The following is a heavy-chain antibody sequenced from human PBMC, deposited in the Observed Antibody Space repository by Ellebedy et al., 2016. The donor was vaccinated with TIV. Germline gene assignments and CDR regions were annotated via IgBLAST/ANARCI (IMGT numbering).Heavy chain of an antibody. CDR3: ARVAKQWLVPRLVYYYGMDV. D-gene: IGHD6-19*01. CDR2: INHSGST. J-gene: IGHJ6*02. V-gene: IGHV4-34*01. CDR1: GGSFSGYY. Sequence: SETLSLXXAVYGGSFSGYYWSWIRQPPGKGLEWIGEINHSGSTNYNPSLKSRVTISVDTSKNQFSLKLSSVTAADTAVYYCARVAKQWLVPRLVYYYGMDVWGQGTTVTVSS.